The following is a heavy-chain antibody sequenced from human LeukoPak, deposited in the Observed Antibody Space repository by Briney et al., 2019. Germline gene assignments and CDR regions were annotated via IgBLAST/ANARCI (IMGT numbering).Heavy chain of an antibody. D-gene: IGHD1-26*01. Sequence: GGSLRLSCAASGFIFSNYAMSWVRQAPGKGLEWVSGISGSGGSTYYADSVKGRFTISRDNSKNTLSLQVNSLKAEDTAVYYCAKDKYESGSYFRFDSWGQGTLVTVSS. CDR3: AKDKYESGSYFRFDS. V-gene: IGHV3-23*01. J-gene: IGHJ4*02. CDR2: ISGSGGST. CDR1: GFIFSNYA.